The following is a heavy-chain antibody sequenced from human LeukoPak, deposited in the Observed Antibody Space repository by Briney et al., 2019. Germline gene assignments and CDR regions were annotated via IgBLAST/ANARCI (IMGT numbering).Heavy chain of an antibody. J-gene: IGHJ6*03. D-gene: IGHD2-2*01. CDR2: ISSSSSTI. V-gene: IGHV3-48*04. CDR3: ARAGGYCSSTSCPTNRQYYYYYMDV. Sequence: GGSLRLSCAASGFTFSSYSMNWVRQAPGKGLEWVSYISSSSSTIYYADSVKGRFTISRDNAKNSLYLQMNSLRAEDTAVYYCARAGGYCSSTSCPTNRQYYYYYMDVWGKGTTVTVSS. CDR1: GFTFSSYS.